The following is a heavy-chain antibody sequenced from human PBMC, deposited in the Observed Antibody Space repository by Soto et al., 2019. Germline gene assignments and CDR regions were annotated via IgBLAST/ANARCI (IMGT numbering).Heavy chain of an antibody. Sequence: SVKVSCKASGGTFSSYAISWVRQAPGQGLEWMGGIIPIFGTANYAQKFQGRVTITADESTSTAYMELSSLRSEDTAVYYCARVDCSSTSCYGYYYYGMDVWGQGTTVTVSS. CDR1: GGTFSSYA. D-gene: IGHD2-2*01. CDR2: IIPIFGTA. J-gene: IGHJ6*02. CDR3: ARVDCSSTSCYGYYYYGMDV. V-gene: IGHV1-69*13.